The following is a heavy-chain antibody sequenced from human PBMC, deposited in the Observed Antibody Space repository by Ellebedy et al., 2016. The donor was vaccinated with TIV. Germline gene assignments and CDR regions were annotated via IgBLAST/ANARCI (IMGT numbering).Heavy chain of an antibody. CDR1: GFTFRSYG. D-gene: IGHD1-26*01. CDR2: IWYDGSKE. CDR3: VRGEPIADF. J-gene: IGHJ4*02. V-gene: IGHV3-33*08. Sequence: GESLKISXTASGFTFRSYGMHWVRQAPGKGLEWVALIWYDGSKEFYADSVKGRFTISRDNSENTLFLQMNNLRDEDTALYFCVRGEPIADFWGQGTLVAVSS.